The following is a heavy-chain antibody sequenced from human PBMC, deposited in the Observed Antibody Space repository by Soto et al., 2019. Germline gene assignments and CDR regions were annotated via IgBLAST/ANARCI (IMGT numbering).Heavy chain of an antibody. D-gene: IGHD6-13*01. CDR3: ARVGYLAAAGPYYCYGMDV. CDR2: ISAYNGNT. CDR1: GYTFTSYG. J-gene: IGHJ6*02. V-gene: IGHV1-18*04. Sequence: QVQLVQSGAEVKKPGASVKVSCKASGYTFTSYGISWVRQAPGQGLEWMGWISAYNGNTNYAQKLQGRVTMTTDTSTSTAYTELRSVRSDDTAGYYCARVGYLAAAGPYYCYGMDVWGQGTTVTVSS.